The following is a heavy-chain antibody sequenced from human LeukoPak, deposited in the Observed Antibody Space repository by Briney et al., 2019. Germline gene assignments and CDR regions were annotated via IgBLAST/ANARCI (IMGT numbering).Heavy chain of an antibody. Sequence: GGSLRLSCAASGFTFSNYVMSWVRQAPGKGLEWVSAISGSGGNTYYTDSVKGRFTISRDNSKNTLYLQMNSLRAEDAAVYYCANEYSKGDIWGQGTMVTVSS. J-gene: IGHJ3*02. CDR2: ISGSGGNT. D-gene: IGHD4-11*01. CDR3: ANEYSKGDI. CDR1: GFTFSNYV. V-gene: IGHV3-23*01.